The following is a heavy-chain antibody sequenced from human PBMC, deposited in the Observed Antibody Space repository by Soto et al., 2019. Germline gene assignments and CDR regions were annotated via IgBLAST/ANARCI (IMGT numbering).Heavy chain of an antibody. CDR2: INPSGGST. J-gene: IGHJ4*02. CDR1: GYTFTSYY. Sequence: ASVKVSCKASGYTFTSYYMHWVRQAPGQGLEWMGIINPSGGSTSYAQKFQGRVTMTRDTSTSTVYMELSSLRSEDTAVYYCARDRGSGYDFELVDYWGQGTMVTVSS. D-gene: IGHD5-12*01. V-gene: IGHV1-46*01. CDR3: ARDRGSGYDFELVDY.